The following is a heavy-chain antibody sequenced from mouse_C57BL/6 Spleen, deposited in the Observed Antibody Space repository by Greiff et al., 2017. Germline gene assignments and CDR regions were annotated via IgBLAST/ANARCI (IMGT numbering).Heavy chain of an antibody. CDR1: GYTFTDYE. J-gene: IGHJ4*01. Sequence: VKLMESGAELVRPGASVTLSCKASGYTFTDYEMHWVKQTPVHGLEWIGAIDPETGGTAYNQKFKGKAILTADKSSSTAYMELRSLTSEDSAVYYCTRDYYGMDYWGQGTSVTVSS. V-gene: IGHV1-15*01. CDR3: TRDYYGMDY. CDR2: IDPETGGT.